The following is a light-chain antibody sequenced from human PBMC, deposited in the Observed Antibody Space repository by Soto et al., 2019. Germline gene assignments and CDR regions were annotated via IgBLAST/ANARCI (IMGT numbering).Light chain of an antibody. V-gene: IGLV2-8*01. CDR3: SSYAGSNKSV. CDR2: EVS. J-gene: IGLJ1*01. CDR1: SSDVGGYNY. Sequence: QSVLTQPPSATGSPGQSVTISCTGTSSDVGGYNYVSWYQQHPGKAPKLMIYEVSKRPSGVPDRFSGSKSGNTAYLTVSGLQPEDEADYYCSSYAGSNKSVFGEGTKVTVL.